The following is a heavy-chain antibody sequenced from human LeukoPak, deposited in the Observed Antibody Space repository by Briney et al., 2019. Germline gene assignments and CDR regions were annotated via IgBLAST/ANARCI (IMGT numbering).Heavy chain of an antibody. CDR3: ARALYYYYYYMDV. CDR1: GGSFSGYY. Sequence: SETLSLTCAVYGGSFSGYYWSWIRQPPGEGLEWIGEINHSGSTNYNPSLKSRVTISVDTSNNQFSLKLSSVTAADTAVYYCARALYYYYYYMDVWGKGTTVTVSS. CDR2: INHSGST. V-gene: IGHV4-34*01. J-gene: IGHJ6*03.